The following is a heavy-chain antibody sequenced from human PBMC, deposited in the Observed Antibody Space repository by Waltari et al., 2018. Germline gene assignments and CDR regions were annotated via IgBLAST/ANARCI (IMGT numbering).Heavy chain of an antibody. CDR1: GGSISSGIYY. V-gene: IGHV4-39*07. D-gene: IGHD3-3*01. CDR2: ISYSGTT. CDR3: ARYYGNGEGWLDP. J-gene: IGHJ5*02. Sequence: QLQLQESGPGLVKPSETLSLTCTVSGGSISSGIYYWGWIRQPPGKGLESIGYISYSGTTYYNLSLKSRVTMSVDTSRDQYSLSLRSVAAADTAVYYCARYYGNGEGWLDPWGQGTLVTVSS.